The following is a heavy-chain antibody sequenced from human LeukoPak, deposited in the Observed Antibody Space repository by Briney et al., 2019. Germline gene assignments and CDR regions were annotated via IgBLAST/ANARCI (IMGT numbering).Heavy chain of an antibody. V-gene: IGHV4-34*01. J-gene: IGHJ4*02. CDR1: GGSFSGYY. Sequence: SETLSLTCAVYGGSFSGYYWSWIRQPPGKGLEWIGEINHSGSTNYNPSLKSRVTISVDTSKSQFSLKLSSVTAADTAVYYCARHGGSAYLYFFDYWGQGTLVTVSS. CDR2: INHSGST. D-gene: IGHD2-15*01. CDR3: ARHGGSAYLYFFDY.